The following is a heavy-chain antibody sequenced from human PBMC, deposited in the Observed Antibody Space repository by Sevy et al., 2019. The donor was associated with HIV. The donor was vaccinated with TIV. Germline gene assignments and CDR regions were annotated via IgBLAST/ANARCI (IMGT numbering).Heavy chain of an antibody. D-gene: IGHD2-2*01. CDR3: VRHCSSSSCSHAFDI. CDR1: GGSFSGYY. Sequence: SETLSLTCAVYGGSFSGYYWSWIRQPPGKGLEWVGEINHSGGTNYNPSLKSRVTISVDTSNNQFSLKLSSVTAADTAVYYCVRHCSSSSCSHAFDIWGQGTMVTVSS. CDR2: INHSGGT. V-gene: IGHV4-34*01. J-gene: IGHJ3*02.